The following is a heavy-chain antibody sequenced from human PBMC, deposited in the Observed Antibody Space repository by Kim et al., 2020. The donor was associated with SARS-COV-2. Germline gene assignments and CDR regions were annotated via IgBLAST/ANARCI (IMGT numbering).Heavy chain of an antibody. CDR1: GFTFSSYW. CDR2: IKQDGSEK. CDR3: ARESRYYGSPDNFDY. Sequence: GGSLRLSCAASGFTFSSYWMSWVRQAPGKGLEWVANIKQDGSEKYYVDSVKGRFTISRDNAKNSLYLQMNSLRAEDTAVYYCARESRYYGSPDNFDYWGQRTLVTVSS. V-gene: IGHV3-7*01. J-gene: IGHJ4*02. D-gene: IGHD3-10*01.